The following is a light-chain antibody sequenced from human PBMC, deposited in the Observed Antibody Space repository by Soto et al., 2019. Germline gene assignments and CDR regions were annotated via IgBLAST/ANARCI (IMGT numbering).Light chain of an antibody. Sequence: SALTQPPSASGSLGQSVTISCTGTSSDIGTYDYVSWYQQHPGRAPKLIIFEVSKRPSGVPDRFSGSKSGNTASLIVSGLQPDDEAEYHCTSYTGDDFTFVFGTGTKVTV. CDR3: TSYTGDDFTFV. J-gene: IGLJ1*01. CDR2: EVS. V-gene: IGLV2-8*01. CDR1: SSDIGTYDY.